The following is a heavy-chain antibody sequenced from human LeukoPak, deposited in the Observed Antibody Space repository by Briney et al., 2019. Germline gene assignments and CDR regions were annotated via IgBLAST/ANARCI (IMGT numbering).Heavy chain of an antibody. D-gene: IGHD2-15*01. V-gene: IGHV4-39*01. J-gene: IGHJ4*02. CDR2: SYYSGST. CDR3: ARHLLGYCRGGNCYYFDF. Sequence: SETLSLTCTVSGGSISSTTYYWGWIRQPPGKGLEWIGSSYYSGSTYYNPSLKSRVTISVDTSKNQFSLKLSSVTAADTAVYYCARHLLGYCRGGNCYYFDFWGQGTLVTVSS. CDR1: GGSISSTTYY.